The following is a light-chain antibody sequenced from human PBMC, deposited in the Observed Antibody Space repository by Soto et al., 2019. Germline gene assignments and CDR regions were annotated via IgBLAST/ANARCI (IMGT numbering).Light chain of an antibody. V-gene: IGKV3-20*01. CDR3: QQYGDSPDTDRWT. CDR1: QSVRSSS. Sequence: EIVLTQSPGTLSLSPGERASLSCRASQSVRSSSLAWYQQKPGQPPRLLIYGASSRATGIPARFSGSGSGPDFTRTISRLGPEDFAVYFCQQYGDSPDTDRWTFGPGTKVEIK. J-gene: IGKJ1*01. CDR2: GAS.